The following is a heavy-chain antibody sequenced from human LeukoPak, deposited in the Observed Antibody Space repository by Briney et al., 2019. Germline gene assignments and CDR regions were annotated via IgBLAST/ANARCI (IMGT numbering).Heavy chain of an antibody. D-gene: IGHD2-2*01. CDR2: MNPNSGNT. Sequence: GASVKVSCKASGYTFTSYDINWMRQATGQGLEWMGWMNPNSGNTGYAQKFQGRVTITRNTSISTAYMELSSLRSEDTAVYYCARVPAASRQRYKVVKYYYYMVVWGKGTTVTVSS. CDR3: ARVPAASRQRYKVVKYYYYMVV. CDR1: GYTFTSYD. V-gene: IGHV1-8*03. J-gene: IGHJ6*03.